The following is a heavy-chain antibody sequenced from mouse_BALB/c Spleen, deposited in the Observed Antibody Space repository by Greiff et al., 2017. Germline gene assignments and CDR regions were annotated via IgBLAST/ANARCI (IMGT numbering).Heavy chain of an antibody. CDR3: ARDANGSSFAY. Sequence: EVHLVESGPGLVKPSQSLSLTCSVTGYSITSGYYWNWIRQFPGNKLEWMGYISYDGSNNYNPSLKNRISITRDTSKNQFFLKLNSVTTEDTATYYCARDANGSSFAYWGQGTLVTVSA. D-gene: IGHD2-2*01. CDR2: ISYDGSN. V-gene: IGHV3-6*02. J-gene: IGHJ3*01. CDR1: GYSITSGYY.